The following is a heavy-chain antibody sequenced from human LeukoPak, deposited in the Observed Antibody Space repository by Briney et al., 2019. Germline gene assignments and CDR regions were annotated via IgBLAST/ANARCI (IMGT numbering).Heavy chain of an antibody. CDR1: GGSVTSPY. J-gene: IGHJ4*02. V-gene: IGHV4-59*02. CDR3: ARDQRADYYDNTGGLDY. D-gene: IGHD3-22*01. Sequence: SKTLSLTCSVSGGSVTSPYWTWIRQPPGKGLEWIGYVSYSGGTSYNPSFKSRVTMTLDTSKNQFSLKLTSVTAADTAVYYCARDQRADYYDNTGGLDYWGQGTQVTVSS. CDR2: VSYSGGT.